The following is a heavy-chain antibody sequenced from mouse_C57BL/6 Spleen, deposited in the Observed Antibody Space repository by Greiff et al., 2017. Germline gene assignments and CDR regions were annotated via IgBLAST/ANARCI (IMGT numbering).Heavy chain of an antibody. V-gene: IGHV1-80*01. CDR1: GYAFSSYW. J-gene: IGHJ4*01. D-gene: IGHD2-2*01. CDR3: ARRGLPQDAMDY. CDR2: IYPGDGAT. Sequence: VQLQQSGAELVKPGASVKISCKASGYAFSSYWMNWVKQRPGKGLEWIGQIYPGDGATHYNGKFKGKATLTADKSSSTAYMQLSSLTSEDSAVYFCARRGLPQDAMDYWGQGTSVTVSS.